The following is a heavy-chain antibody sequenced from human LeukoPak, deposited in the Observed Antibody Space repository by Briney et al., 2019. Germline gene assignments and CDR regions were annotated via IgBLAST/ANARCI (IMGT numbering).Heavy chain of an antibody. CDR1: GYSFTSYW. Sequence: GGSLKIPCQCPGYSFTSYWLGLVRQMPGKGLELVWIIYPGEYDTRHSPPLEGQDTITGDNYITTAYLQWSSLKDSDTAMYYCARLSGYRYVGYGGQETLVTVSS. J-gene: IGHJ4*02. CDR3: ARLSGYRYVGY. D-gene: IGHD5-18*01. V-gene: IGHV5-51*01. CDR2: IYPGEYDT.